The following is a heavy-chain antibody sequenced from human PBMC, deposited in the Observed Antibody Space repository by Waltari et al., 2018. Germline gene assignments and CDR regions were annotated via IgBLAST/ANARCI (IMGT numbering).Heavy chain of an antibody. CDR1: GFTFSSYS. Sequence: EVQLVESGGGLVKPGGSLRLSCAASGFTFSSYSMNWVRQAPGKGLEWVSAISSSSSYIYYADSVKGRFTISRDNAKNSLYLQMNSLRAEDTAVYYCANEPDYGDNYWGQGTLVTVSS. V-gene: IGHV3-21*01. CDR3: ANEPDYGDNY. J-gene: IGHJ4*02. D-gene: IGHD4-17*01. CDR2: ISSSSSYI.